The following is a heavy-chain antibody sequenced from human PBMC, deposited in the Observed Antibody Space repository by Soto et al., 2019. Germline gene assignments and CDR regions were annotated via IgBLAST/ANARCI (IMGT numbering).Heavy chain of an antibody. D-gene: IGHD5-18*01. J-gene: IGHJ4*02. CDR3: ARDRVDTAMVLSDY. Sequence: ASVKVSCKASGYTFTSYGISWVRQAPGQGLEWMGWISAYNCNTNYAQKLQGRVTMTTDTSTSTAYMELRSLRSDDTAVYYCARDRVDTAMVLSDYWGQGTLVTVSS. CDR2: ISAYNCNT. CDR1: GYTFTSYG. V-gene: IGHV1-18*01.